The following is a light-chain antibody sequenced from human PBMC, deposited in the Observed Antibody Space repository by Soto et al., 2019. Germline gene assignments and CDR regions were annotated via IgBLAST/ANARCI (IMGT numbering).Light chain of an antibody. CDR3: SSYTSSSTLYV. Sequence: SAPTQPASLSGSPGQSIAISCTGASIDVGGYNYVSWYQQHPGKAPKLMIYDVASRPSGVSDRFSGSKSGNTASLTISGLQAEDEADYYCSSYTSSSTLYVFGTGTKVTVL. CDR2: DVA. V-gene: IGLV2-14*03. J-gene: IGLJ1*01. CDR1: SIDVGGYNY.